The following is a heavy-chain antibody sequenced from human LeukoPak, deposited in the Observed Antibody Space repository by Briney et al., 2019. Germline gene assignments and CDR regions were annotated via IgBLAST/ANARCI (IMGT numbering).Heavy chain of an antibody. CDR1: GFTFSVAA. CDR3: ARDRLHYDSLTGYPAD. CDR2: IGASGEST. V-gene: IGHV3-23*01. D-gene: IGHD3-9*01. Sequence: GGSLRLSCAASGFTFSVAAMTWVRQAPGKGLEWVSLIGASGESTHYADSVKGRFTISRDNSKNTLYLQMNSLRAEDTAVYYCARDRLHYDSLTGYPADWGQGTLVTVSS. J-gene: IGHJ4*02.